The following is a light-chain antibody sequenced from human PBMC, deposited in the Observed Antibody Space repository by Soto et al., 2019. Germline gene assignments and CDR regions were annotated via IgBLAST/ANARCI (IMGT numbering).Light chain of an antibody. CDR2: RAS. V-gene: IGKV3-20*01. CDR3: QQYGSTLSIT. J-gene: IGKJ5*01. CDR1: KGVSSSY. Sequence: EIVLTQSPGTLSLSPGERAPLSCRASKGVSSSYLAWYQQKLGQAPRLLVYRASSRATGIPDRFSGSGSGTDFTLTISRLEPEDFAVYYCQQYGSTLSITFGQGTRLEIK.